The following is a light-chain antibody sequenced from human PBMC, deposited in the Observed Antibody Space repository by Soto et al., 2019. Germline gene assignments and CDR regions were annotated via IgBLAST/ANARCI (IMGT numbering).Light chain of an antibody. Sequence: QSVLTQPPSVSGAPGQRVTISCTGSSSNIGAGYEVHWYQHRPGKAPKLLIYGNTNRPSGVPDRFSGSKSGTSASLAITGLQAEDEADYYCQSYDTSLSASYVFGGGTKVTVL. CDR3: QSYDTSLSASYV. V-gene: IGLV1-40*01. CDR2: GNT. J-gene: IGLJ1*01. CDR1: SSNIGAGYE.